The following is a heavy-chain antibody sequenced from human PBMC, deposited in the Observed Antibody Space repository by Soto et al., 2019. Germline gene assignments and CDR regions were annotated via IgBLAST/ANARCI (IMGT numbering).Heavy chain of an antibody. J-gene: IGHJ4*02. Sequence: SETLSLTCTVSGGSISSGDYYWSWIRQPPGKGLEWIGYIYYSGSTYYNPSLKSRVTISVDTSKNQFSLKLSSVTAADTAVYYCALSGSDSWLQSSFDYRAQRTPVTGSS. V-gene: IGHV4-30-4*01. CDR1: GGSISSGDYY. D-gene: IGHD5-12*01. CDR2: IYYSGST. CDR3: ALSGSDSWLQSSFDY.